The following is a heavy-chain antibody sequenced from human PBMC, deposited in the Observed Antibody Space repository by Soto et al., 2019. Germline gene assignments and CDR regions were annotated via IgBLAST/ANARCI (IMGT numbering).Heavy chain of an antibody. V-gene: IGHV4-61*01. J-gene: IGHJ4*02. CDR1: GGSVSSGSYY. D-gene: IGHD2-2*02. CDR2: IYYSGST. CDR3: ARGGGYCGSTSCYTYYFDY. Sequence: QVQLQESGPGLVKPSETLSLTCTVSGGSVSSGSYYWSWIRQPPGKGLEWIGYIYYSGSTNYNPSLQSRVTLSVDTSKNQFSLKLGSVTAADTAVYYCARGGGYCGSTSCYTYYFDYWGQGTLVTVSS.